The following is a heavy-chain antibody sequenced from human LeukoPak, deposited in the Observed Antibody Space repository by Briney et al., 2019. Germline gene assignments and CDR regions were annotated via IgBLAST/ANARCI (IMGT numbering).Heavy chain of an antibody. V-gene: IGHV3-30*04. Sequence: GGSLRLSCAASGFTFSSYAMHWVRQAPGKGLEWVAVISYDGGNKYYADSVKGRFTISRDNSKNTLYLQMNSLRAEDTAVYYCARDSAMYSSSLDYWGQGTLVTVSS. CDR2: ISYDGGNK. CDR3: ARDSAMYSSSLDY. D-gene: IGHD6-13*01. J-gene: IGHJ4*02. CDR1: GFTFSSYA.